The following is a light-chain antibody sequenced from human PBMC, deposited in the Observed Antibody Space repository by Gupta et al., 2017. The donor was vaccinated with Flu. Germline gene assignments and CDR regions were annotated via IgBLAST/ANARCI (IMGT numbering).Light chain of an antibody. CDR1: ISSVGNNN. J-gene: IGLJ3*02. Sequence: SISSVGNNNVSWYQQLPGTAPKALIYDNSRRPSGISDRFSGSKSGTSATLGITGLQTGDEADYYGGTWDGSLFTWVFGGGTKLTVL. CDR3: GTWDGSLFTWV. CDR2: DNS. V-gene: IGLV1-51*01.